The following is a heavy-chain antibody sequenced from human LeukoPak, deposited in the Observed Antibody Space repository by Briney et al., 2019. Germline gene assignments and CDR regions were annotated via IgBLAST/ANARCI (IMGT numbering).Heavy chain of an antibody. Sequence: PGGSLRLSCAASGFTFSSYAMSWVRQAPGKGLEWVSAISGSGGSTYYADSVKGRFTISRDNSKNTLYLQMNSLRAEDTAVYYCARDLIPDSSGHDAFDIWGQGTMVTVSS. V-gene: IGHV3-23*01. D-gene: IGHD3-22*01. J-gene: IGHJ3*02. CDR2: ISGSGGST. CDR1: GFTFSSYA. CDR3: ARDLIPDSSGHDAFDI.